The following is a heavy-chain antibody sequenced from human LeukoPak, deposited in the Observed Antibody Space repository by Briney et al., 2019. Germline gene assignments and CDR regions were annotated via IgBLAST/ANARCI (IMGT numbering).Heavy chain of an antibody. CDR3: ARVRGYDILTGYFDY. CDR1: AGSISSYY. J-gene: IGHJ4*02. V-gene: IGHV4-59*01. CDR2: IYYSGST. D-gene: IGHD3-9*01. Sequence: SETLSLTCTVSAGSISSYYWSWIRQPPGKGLEWIGYIYYSGSTNYNPSLKSRVTISVDTSKNQFSLKLSSVTAADTAVYYCARVRGYDILTGYFDYWGQGTLVTVSS.